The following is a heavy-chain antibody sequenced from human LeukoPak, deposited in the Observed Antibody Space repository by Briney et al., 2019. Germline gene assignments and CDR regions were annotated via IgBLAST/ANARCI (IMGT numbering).Heavy chain of an antibody. D-gene: IGHD1-26*01. CDR3: ARERSPQWELRPYYFDY. CDR2: ISYDGSNK. Sequence: PGGSLRLSCAASGFTVSSNYMSWVRQAPGKGLEWVAVISYDGSNKYYADSVKGRFTISRDNSKNTLYLQMNSLRAEDTAVYYCARERSPQWELRPYYFDYWGQGTLVTVSS. CDR1: GFTVSSNY. V-gene: IGHV3-30-3*01. J-gene: IGHJ4*02.